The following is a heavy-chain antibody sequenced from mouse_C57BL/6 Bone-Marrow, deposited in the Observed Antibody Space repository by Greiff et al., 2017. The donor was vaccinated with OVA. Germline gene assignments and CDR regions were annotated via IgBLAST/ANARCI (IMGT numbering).Heavy chain of an antibody. CDR1: GYAFSSSW. V-gene: IGHV1-82*01. D-gene: IGHD1-1*01. J-gene: IGHJ2*01. CDR3: ARSITTVVSLFYFYY. Sequence: QVQLQQSGPELVKPGASVKISCKASGYAFSSSWMNWVKQRPGQGLEWIGRIYPGDGDTNSNGKFQGKATLTADKSSSTAYMQRNSLTSEDSAVYFCARSITTVVSLFYFYYRGQGTTLSVSS. CDR2: IYPGDGDT.